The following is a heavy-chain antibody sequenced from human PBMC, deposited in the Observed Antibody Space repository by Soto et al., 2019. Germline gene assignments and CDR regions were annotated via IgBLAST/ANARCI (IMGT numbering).Heavy chain of an antibody. Sequence: GGSLRLSCAASGFTFSSYGMHWVLQATGKWLEWVAVIWYDGSNKYYADSVKGRFTISRDNSKNTLYLQMNSLRAEETAVYYCARENLGYSSARYNWFDPWGQGTLVTVSS. J-gene: IGHJ5*02. CDR2: IWYDGSNK. CDR1: GFTFSSYG. CDR3: ARENLGYSSARYNWFDP. V-gene: IGHV3-33*01. D-gene: IGHD6-19*01.